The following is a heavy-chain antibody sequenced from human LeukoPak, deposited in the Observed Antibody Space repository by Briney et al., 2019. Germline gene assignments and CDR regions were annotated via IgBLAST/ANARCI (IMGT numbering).Heavy chain of an antibody. J-gene: IGHJ4*02. V-gene: IGHV1-2*02. D-gene: IGHD6-13*01. Sequence: ASVKVSCKASGYTFTGYYMHWVRQAPGQGLEWMGWINPNSGGTNYAQKFQGRVTMTTDTSTSTAYMDLRSLGSADTAVYYCAFSNSYGYFDYWGQGTLITVSS. CDR3: AFSNSYGYFDY. CDR1: GYTFTGYY. CDR2: INPNSGGT.